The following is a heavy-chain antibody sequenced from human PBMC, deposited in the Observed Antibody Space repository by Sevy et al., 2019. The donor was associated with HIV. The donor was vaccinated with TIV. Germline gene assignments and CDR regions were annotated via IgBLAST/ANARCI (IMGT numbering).Heavy chain of an antibody. Sequence: SETLSLTCAVSGWSLSGYFWAWIRQTPGKGLEWIGEIDRSGSTNYNPSLKSRVTMSVDTSKNQFSLKLSSMTAADTAVYYSAREGGVTGTTGEFVPWGQGTLVTHSS. CDR2: IDRSGST. V-gene: IGHV4-34*10. J-gene: IGHJ5*02. CDR3: AREGGVTGTTGEFVP. D-gene: IGHD1-7*01. CDR1: GWSLSGYF.